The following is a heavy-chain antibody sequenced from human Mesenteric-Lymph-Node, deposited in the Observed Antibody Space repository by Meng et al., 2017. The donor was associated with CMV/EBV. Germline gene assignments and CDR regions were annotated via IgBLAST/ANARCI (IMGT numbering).Heavy chain of an antibody. Sequence: QTPSLTRAISGDSVSSNSAGWHWTRQSPSRGLEWLGRTYYRSKWYYDYAVSVKSRVTINPDTSKNQFSLQLSSVTPEDSAVYYCATESGSLTYWGQGTLVTVSS. CDR3: ATESGSLTY. CDR2: TYYRSKWYY. J-gene: IGHJ4*02. V-gene: IGHV6-1*01. D-gene: IGHD3-22*01. CDR1: GDSVSSNSAG.